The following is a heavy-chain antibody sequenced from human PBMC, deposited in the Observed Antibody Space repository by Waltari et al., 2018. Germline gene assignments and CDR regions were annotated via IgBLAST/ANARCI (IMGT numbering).Heavy chain of an antibody. CDR2: ISAYNGNT. V-gene: IGHV1-18*01. Sequence: QVQLVQSGAEVKKPGSSVKVSCKASGGTFSSYALSWVRQATGQGLEWMGWISAYNGNTNYAQKLQGRVTMTTDTSTSTAYMELRSLRSDDTAVYYCASGTAADPGNNLNAFDIWGQGTMVTVSS. J-gene: IGHJ3*02. D-gene: IGHD6-13*01. CDR1: GGTFSSYA. CDR3: ASGTAADPGNNLNAFDI.